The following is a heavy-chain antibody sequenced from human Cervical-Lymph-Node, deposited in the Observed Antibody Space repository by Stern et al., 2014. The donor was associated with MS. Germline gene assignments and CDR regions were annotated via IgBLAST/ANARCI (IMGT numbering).Heavy chain of an antibody. J-gene: IGHJ4*02. CDR3: ARLDCSGGSCDSGDFDY. CDR2: VYPGDSDT. CDR1: GYNFSNYW. D-gene: IGHD2-15*01. Sequence: MQLVQSGAEVKRPGESLKISCKGSGYNFSNYWIAWVRQMPGKGLEWMGIVYPGDSDTRYSPPFQGQVTISADKSITTAYLQWSSLKASDTAMYFCARLDCSGGSCDSGDFDYWGQGTLVTVSS. V-gene: IGHV5-51*01.